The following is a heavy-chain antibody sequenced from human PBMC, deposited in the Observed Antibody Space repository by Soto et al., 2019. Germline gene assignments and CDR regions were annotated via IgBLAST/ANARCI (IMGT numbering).Heavy chain of an antibody. CDR1: GFTFSSYA. CDR2: ISGSGGCT. Sequence: GGSLRLSCAASGFTFSSYAMSWVRQAPGKGLEWVSAISGSGGCTYYADSVKGRFTISRDNSKNTLYLQMNSLRAEDTAVYYCAKALQLVRRGGPHNYYYYMDVWGKGTTVTVSS. D-gene: IGHD6-13*01. J-gene: IGHJ6*03. V-gene: IGHV3-23*01. CDR3: AKALQLVRRGGPHNYYYYMDV.